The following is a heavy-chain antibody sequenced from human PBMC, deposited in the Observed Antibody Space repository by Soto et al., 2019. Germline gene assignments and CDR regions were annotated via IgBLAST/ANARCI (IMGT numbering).Heavy chain of an antibody. CDR3: ARGGHVVGVTAALDY. CDR2: VNPSGGHT. J-gene: IGHJ4*02. D-gene: IGHD2-21*02. CDR1: GDTFTDYY. Sequence: QVQLKQSGAEVKKPGASVKVSCKASGDTFTDYYIHWVRQAPGQGLEWMGTVNPSGGHTTYAQHFLGRVTMTRDTSTSTLYMELTSLTSDDTAIYYCARGGHVVGVTAALDYWGQGTLVTVSS. V-gene: IGHV1-46*01.